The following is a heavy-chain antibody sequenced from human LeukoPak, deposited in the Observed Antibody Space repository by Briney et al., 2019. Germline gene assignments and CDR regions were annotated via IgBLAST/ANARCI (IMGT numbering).Heavy chain of an antibody. CDR1: GFTFSSYA. J-gene: IGHJ6*03. D-gene: IGHD3-3*01. Sequence: GGSLRLSCAASGFTFSSYAMSWVRQAPGRGLEWVSALSGGGGSTYYADSVKGLFTISRDNYKNTLYLQMNSLRAEDTAVYYCAKESLRWLEYYMDVWGKGTTVTVSS. V-gene: IGHV3-23*01. CDR2: LSGGGGST. CDR3: AKESLRWLEYYMDV.